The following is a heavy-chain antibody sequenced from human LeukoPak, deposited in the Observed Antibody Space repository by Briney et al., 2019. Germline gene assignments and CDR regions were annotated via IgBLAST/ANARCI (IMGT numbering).Heavy chain of an antibody. CDR2: IRGSGGST. J-gene: IGHJ4*02. D-gene: IGHD1-26*01. CDR1: GFTFSSYA. Sequence: GGSLRLSCSASGFTFSSYAMSWVRQAPGKGLEWVSLIRGSGGSTYYADSVKGRFTISRDNAKNSLYLQMNSLRAEDTALYYCARDYFGSPSALDYWGQGTLVTVSS. V-gene: IGHV3-23*01. CDR3: ARDYFGSPSALDY.